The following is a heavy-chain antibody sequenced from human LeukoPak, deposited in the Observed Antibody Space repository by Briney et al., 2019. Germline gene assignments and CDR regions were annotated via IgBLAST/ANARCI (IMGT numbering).Heavy chain of an antibody. J-gene: IGHJ3*02. CDR2: ISSGSSYI. Sequence: GGSLRLSCAASGFTFSSYSINWVRQAPGKGLEWVSSISSGSSYIYYADSVKGRFTISRDNAENSLYLQMNSLRAEDTAVYYCARGRDGYNLVDAFDIWGQGIMVTVSS. D-gene: IGHD5-24*01. CDR3: ARGRDGYNLVDAFDI. V-gene: IGHV3-21*01. CDR1: GFTFSSYS.